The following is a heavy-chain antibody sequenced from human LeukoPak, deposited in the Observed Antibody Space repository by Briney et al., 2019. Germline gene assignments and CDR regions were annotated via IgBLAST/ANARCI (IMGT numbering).Heavy chain of an antibody. D-gene: IGHD1-26*01. J-gene: IGHJ5*02. CDR1: GLTFKNYA. Sequence: HPGGSLRLSCAASGLTFKNYAMTWVRQAPGKGLEWVSTISGNGDEPFYADSVKGRFTISRDNSKNTLSLQMNSLRADDTALYYCAKGGHFSWFDPWGQGTLVTVSS. CDR3: AKGGHFSWFDP. CDR2: ISGNGDEP. V-gene: IGHV3-23*01.